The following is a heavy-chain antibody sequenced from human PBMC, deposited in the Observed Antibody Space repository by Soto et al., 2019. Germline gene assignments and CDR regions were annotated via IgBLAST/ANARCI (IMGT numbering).Heavy chain of an antibody. CDR3: ARDKSPTEMAFGH. Sequence: EVQLLESGGALVQPGGSLRLSCAASGFTFSSYAMSWVRQAPGKGLEWVSAISGSGGSTYYADSMKGRFTISRDNSKNALYLQMNSLRDEDTAVYYCARDKSPTEMAFGHWGQGTLVTVSS. D-gene: IGHD3-3*01. J-gene: IGHJ4*02. V-gene: IGHV3-23*01. CDR2: ISGSGGST. CDR1: GFTFSSYA.